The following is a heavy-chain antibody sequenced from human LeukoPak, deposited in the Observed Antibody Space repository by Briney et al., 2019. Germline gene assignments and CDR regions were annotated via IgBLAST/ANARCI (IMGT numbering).Heavy chain of an antibody. CDR3: GKEQSGSYVHAFDP. Sequence: GGSLRLSCAASGFTFSSYSMNWVRQAPGKGLEWVGRIRSKANSYATAYAASVKGRFTISRDDSKNTAYLQMNSLKTEDTAVYYCGKEQSGSYVHAFDPWGQGTVVTVSS. J-gene: IGHJ5*02. D-gene: IGHD3-3*01. CDR2: IRSKANSYAT. CDR1: GFTFSSYS. V-gene: IGHV3-73*01.